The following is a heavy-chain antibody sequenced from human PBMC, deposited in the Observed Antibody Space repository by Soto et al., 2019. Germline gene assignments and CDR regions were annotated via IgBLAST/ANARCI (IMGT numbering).Heavy chain of an antibody. CDR1: GCSISSYY. CDR2: IYYSGST. V-gene: IGHV4-59*01. D-gene: IGHD3-10*01. J-gene: IGHJ3*01. Sequence: QVQLQESGPGLVKPSETLSLTCTVSGCSISSYYWSWIRQPPGKGLEWIGYIYYSGSTNYNPSLKSRVTISVDTSKNQFYLKLSSVTAADTAVYYCARVWGGAFDFWGQGTMVTVSS. CDR3: ARVWGGAFDF.